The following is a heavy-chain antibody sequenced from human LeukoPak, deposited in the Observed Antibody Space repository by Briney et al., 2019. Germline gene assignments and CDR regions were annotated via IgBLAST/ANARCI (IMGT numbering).Heavy chain of an antibody. J-gene: IGHJ3*02. CDR3: ARELNEITMIVSPEGAFDI. V-gene: IGHV1-46*01. D-gene: IGHD3-22*01. CDR2: INPSGGST. CDR1: GYTFTSYY. Sequence: ASVKVSCKASGYTFTSYYMHWVRQAPGQGLELMGIINPSGGSTSYAQKFQGRVTMTRDTSTSTVYMELSSLRSEDTAVYYCARELNEITMIVSPEGAFDIWGQGTMVTVSS.